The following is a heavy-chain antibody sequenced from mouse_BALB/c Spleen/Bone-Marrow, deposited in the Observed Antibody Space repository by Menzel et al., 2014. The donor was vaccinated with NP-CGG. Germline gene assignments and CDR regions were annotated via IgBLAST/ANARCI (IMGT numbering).Heavy chain of an antibody. CDR3: PRHEESFITTPASLAY. CDR1: GYTFTEYT. D-gene: IGHD1-2*01. Sequence: QVQLQQPGAELVKPGASVKLSCKASGYTFTEYTIHWVKQRSGQGLEWIGWFYPGSGSIKYNEKFKDKATLTADKSSSTVYMKLSRLASEDSAVYFCPRHEESFITTPASLAYWGQGTLVPVSA. CDR2: FYPGSGSI. V-gene: IGHV1-62-2*01. J-gene: IGHJ3*01.